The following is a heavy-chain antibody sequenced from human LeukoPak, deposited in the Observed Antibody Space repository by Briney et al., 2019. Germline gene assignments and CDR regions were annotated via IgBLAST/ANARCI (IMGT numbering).Heavy chain of an antibody. CDR1: GFTFNNYA. Sequence: GGSLRLSCAASGFTFNNYAMSWVRQAPGKGLEWVSGISGSGDNTYYADSVKGRFTISRDNSKNTLYLQVNSLRAEDTAVYYCARDLGKGRYLDYWGQGTLVTVSS. J-gene: IGHJ4*02. V-gene: IGHV3-23*01. CDR2: ISGSGDNT. D-gene: IGHD4-23*01. CDR3: ARDLGKGRYLDY.